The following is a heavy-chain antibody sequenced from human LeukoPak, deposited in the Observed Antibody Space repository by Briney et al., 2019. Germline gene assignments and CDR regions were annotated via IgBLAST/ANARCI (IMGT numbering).Heavy chain of an antibody. V-gene: IGHV4-4*07. Sequence: SETLSLTCTVSGGPIYSYYWSWIRQTAGKGLEWIGRLYPGVSTNYNPSLKSRVTMSVDTSKNQFALKLSAVTAADTAVYYCARWKFYDSTGYSPGHYMDVWGKGTTVTVSS. CDR1: GGPIYSYY. CDR3: ARWKFYDSTGYSPGHYMDV. J-gene: IGHJ6*03. D-gene: IGHD3-22*01. CDR2: LYPGVST.